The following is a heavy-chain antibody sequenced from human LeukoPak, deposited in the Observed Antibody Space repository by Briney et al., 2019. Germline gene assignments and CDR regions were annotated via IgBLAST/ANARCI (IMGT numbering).Heavy chain of an antibody. D-gene: IGHD5-12*01. CDR3: AREGRVSDHDFDC. V-gene: IGHV3-74*03. J-gene: IGHJ4*02. CDR2: INSDGSSI. Sequence: GGSVRLSCAASVFTFSSYWMHCIRQARGKGLVWVSRINSDGSSITYAASVKGRFTISRDNAKNTMYLQMTSLRVEDTAVYYCAREGRVSDHDFDCWGQGTLVTVSS. CDR1: VFTFSSYW.